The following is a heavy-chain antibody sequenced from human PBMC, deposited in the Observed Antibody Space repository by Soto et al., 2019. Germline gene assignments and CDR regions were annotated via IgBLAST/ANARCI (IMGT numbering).Heavy chain of an antibody. Sequence: QVQLQESGPGLVKPSGPLSLTCAVSGASISSSNWWSWVRQPPGKGLEWIGEIYHSGSTNYNPSLKSRVTISVDKSKNQFSLKLSSVTAADTAVYYCARSLSPQLLGTDYSYYGMDVWGPGTTVTVSS. V-gene: IGHV4-4*02. CDR1: GASISSSNW. CDR3: ARSLSPQLLGTDYSYYGMDV. D-gene: IGHD2-2*01. CDR2: IYHSGST. J-gene: IGHJ6*02.